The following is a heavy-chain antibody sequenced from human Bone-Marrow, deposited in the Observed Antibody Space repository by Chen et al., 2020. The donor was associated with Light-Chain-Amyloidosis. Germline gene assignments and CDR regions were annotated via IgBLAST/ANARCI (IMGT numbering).Heavy chain of an antibody. V-gene: IGHV1-46*01. J-gene: IGHJ6*03. CDR3: ARWTLYMDV. CDR1: GYTFTNYF. Sequence: QSGAEVRKPGASVKVSCKASGYTFTNYFIHWVREAPGQGLEWAGIINPTGASTTYAQSFQGIVTMTTDTSTSTVYMELSSLRPEDTGVYYCARWTLYMDVWGKGTTVTVS. CDR2: INPTGAST.